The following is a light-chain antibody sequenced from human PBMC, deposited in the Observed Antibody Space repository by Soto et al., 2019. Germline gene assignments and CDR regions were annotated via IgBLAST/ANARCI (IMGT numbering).Light chain of an antibody. CDR3: QQYYTSLS. CDR2: WAS. CDR1: QTVFHSSYNKDF. J-gene: IGKJ2*03. V-gene: IGKV4-1*01. Sequence: DIVMTQCPDSLSVSLGERATISCKSSQTVFHSSYNKDFLAWYQQKPGQPPKLLFYWASTRESGVPARFSGGGSGTDFSLTISSLQPEDVAVYYCQQYYTSLSFGQGTKLEIK.